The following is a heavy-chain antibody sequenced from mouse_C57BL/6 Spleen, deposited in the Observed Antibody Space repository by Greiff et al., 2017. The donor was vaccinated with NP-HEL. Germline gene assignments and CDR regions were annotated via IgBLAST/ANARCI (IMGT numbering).Heavy chain of an antibody. CDR1: GYSITSGYY. CDR2: ISYDGSN. Sequence: EVQLQESGPGLVKPSQSLSLTCSVTGYSITSGYYWNWIRQFPGNKLEWMGYISYDGSNNYNPSLKNRISITRDRSKNQFFLKLNSVTTEDTATYYCARVPDSSGYGYVDVWGTGTTVTVSS. V-gene: IGHV3-6*01. J-gene: IGHJ1*03. D-gene: IGHD3-2*02. CDR3: ARVPDSSGYGYVDV.